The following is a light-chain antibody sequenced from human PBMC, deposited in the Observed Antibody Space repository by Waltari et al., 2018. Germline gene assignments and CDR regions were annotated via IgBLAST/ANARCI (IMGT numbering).Light chain of an antibody. V-gene: IGLV1-51*01. J-gene: IGLJ2*01. Sequence: QSVLTQPPSVSAAPGQKVTIPRSGTSSTIVTHPVSCTQQLPGTAPNLPIYHSHQRPSGIPDRFSGSKSGTSATLGITGLQTGDEANYYCATWDSSLSNVLFGGGTKLSVL. CDR2: HSH. CDR1: SSTIVTHP. CDR3: ATWDSSLSNVL.